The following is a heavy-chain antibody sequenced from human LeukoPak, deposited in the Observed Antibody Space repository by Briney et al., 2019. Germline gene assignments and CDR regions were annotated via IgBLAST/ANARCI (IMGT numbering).Heavy chain of an antibody. CDR2: INHSGST. J-gene: IGHJ4*02. CDR1: GESFSGYY. Sequence: KPSETLSLTCAVYGESFSGYYWSWIRQPPGKGLEWIGEINHSGSTNYNPSLKSRVTISVDTSKNQFSLKLSSVTAADTAVYYCARRRYQLLYRGHFDYWGQGTLVTVSS. D-gene: IGHD2-2*02. V-gene: IGHV4-34*01. CDR3: ARRRYQLLYRGHFDY.